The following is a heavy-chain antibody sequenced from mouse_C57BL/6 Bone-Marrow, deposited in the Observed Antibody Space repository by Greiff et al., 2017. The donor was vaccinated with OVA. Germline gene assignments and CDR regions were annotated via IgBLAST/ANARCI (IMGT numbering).Heavy chain of an antibody. D-gene: IGHD1-1*01. CDR3: TPYYGSSYPAWFAY. CDR1: GFNITDDY. CDR2: IDPENGDT. J-gene: IGHJ3*01. Sequence: VQLKESGAELVRPGASVKLSCTASGFNITDDYMHWVKQRPEQGLEWIGWIDPENGDTEYASKFQGKATITADTSSNTAYLQLSSLTSEDTAVYYGTPYYGSSYPAWFAYWGQGTLVTVSA. V-gene: IGHV14-4*01.